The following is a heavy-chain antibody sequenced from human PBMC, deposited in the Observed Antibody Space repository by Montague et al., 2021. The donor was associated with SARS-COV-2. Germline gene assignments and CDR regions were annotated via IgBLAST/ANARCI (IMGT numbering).Heavy chain of an antibody. J-gene: IGHJ6*02. CDR3: ARVGRQQLVRLSGMDV. CDR2: IYYSRST. D-gene: IGHD6-13*01. Sequence: SETLSLTCTVSGGSIRNYYWTWIRQSPGKGLEWIGIIYYSRSTNSNPSXXSRVTISVDTSKNQFSLKLSSVTAADTAVYYCARVGRQQLVRLSGMDVWGQGTTVTVSS. CDR1: GGSIRNYY. V-gene: IGHV4-59*12.